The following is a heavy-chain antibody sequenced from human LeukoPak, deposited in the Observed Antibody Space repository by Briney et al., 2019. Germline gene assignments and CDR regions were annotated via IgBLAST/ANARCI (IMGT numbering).Heavy chain of an antibody. Sequence: GESLKISCKGSGYSFTSYWIGWVRQMPGKGLEWVGIIYPGDSDTRYSPSFQGQVTISADKSISTAYLQWSSLKASDTAMYYCARLTYYDFWSGYSTGFDYWGQGTLVTVSS. D-gene: IGHD3-3*01. CDR2: IYPGDSDT. CDR1: GYSFTSYW. V-gene: IGHV5-51*01. CDR3: ARLTYYDFWSGYSTGFDY. J-gene: IGHJ4*02.